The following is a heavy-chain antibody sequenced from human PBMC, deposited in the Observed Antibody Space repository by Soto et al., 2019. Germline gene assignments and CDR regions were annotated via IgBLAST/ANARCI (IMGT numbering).Heavy chain of an antibody. CDR2: ISSSSSTI. D-gene: IGHD3-9*01. CDR3: ARRTDYDILTGYKPDDY. CDR1: GFTFSSYS. V-gene: IGHV3-48*02. Sequence: PGGSLRLSCAASGFTFSSYSMNWVRQAPGKGLEWVSYISSSSSTIYYADSVKGRFTISRDNAKNSLYLQMNSLGDEDTAVYYCARRTDYDILTGYKPDDYWGQGTLVTVSS. J-gene: IGHJ4*02.